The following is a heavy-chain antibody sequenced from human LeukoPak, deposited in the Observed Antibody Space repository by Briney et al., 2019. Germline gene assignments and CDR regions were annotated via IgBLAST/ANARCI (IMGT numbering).Heavy chain of an antibody. D-gene: IGHD6-19*01. CDR1: GYTFTGYY. CDR2: INPNSGGT. Sequence: ASVKVSCKASGYTFTGYYMHWVRQAPGQGLEWMGWINPNSGGTNYAQKFQGRVTMTRDTSISTAYMELSRLRSDDTAVYYCASLSSGWSTNYYFDYWGQGTLVTVSS. V-gene: IGHV1-2*02. CDR3: ASLSSGWSTNYYFDY. J-gene: IGHJ4*02.